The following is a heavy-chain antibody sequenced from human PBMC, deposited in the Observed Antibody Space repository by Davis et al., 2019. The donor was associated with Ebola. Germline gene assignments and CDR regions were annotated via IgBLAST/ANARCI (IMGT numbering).Heavy chain of an antibody. D-gene: IGHD6-13*01. CDR1: GGSISSSSYY. CDR2: INHSGST. V-gene: IGHV4-39*07. J-gene: IGHJ5*02. CDR3: ARAYLRIAAAGTRWGWFDP. Sequence: SETLSLTCTVSGGSISSSSYYWGWIRQPPGKGLDWIGEINHSGSTNYNPSLKSRVTISVDTSKNQFSLKLSSVTAADTAVYFCARAYLRIAAAGTRWGWFDPWGQGTLVTVSS.